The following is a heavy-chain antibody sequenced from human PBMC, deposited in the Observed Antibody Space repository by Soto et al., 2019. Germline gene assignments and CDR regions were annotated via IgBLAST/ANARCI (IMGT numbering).Heavy chain of an antibody. Sequence: ASVKVSCKASGYTFTSYAMHWVRQAPGQRLEWMGWINAGNGNTKYSQKFQGRVTITTDTSASTAYMELSSLRSEDTAVYYCARDLGYFDLTNWFDPWGQGTLVTVSS. D-gene: IGHD3-9*01. CDR2: INAGNGNT. J-gene: IGHJ5*02. V-gene: IGHV1-3*01. CDR3: ARDLGYFDLTNWFDP. CDR1: GYTFTSYA.